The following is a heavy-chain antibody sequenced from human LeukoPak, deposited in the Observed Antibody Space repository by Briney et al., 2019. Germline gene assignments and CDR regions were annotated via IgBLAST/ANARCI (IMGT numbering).Heavy chain of an antibody. CDR3: AKGGILRLGKFSLDS. J-gene: IGHJ4*02. CDR1: GFTFSSYA. V-gene: IGHV3-23*01. D-gene: IGHD3-16*01. Sequence: GGSLRLSCAASGFTFSSYAMSWVRQVPGKGLEWVSTISGSVGSTYYAASVKGRFTISRDISKNTLYLQMNSLRAEDTAIYYCAKGGILRLGKFSLDSWGQGTLLTVSS. CDR2: ISGSVGST.